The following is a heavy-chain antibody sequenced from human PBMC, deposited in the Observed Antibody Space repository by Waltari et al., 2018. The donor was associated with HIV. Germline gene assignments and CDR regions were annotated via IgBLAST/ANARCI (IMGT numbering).Heavy chain of an antibody. CDR3: ARRGVAGTSGWFDP. CDR1: GGSINSYTSY. Sequence: QLQLQESGPGLVKPSETLSLTCTVSGGSINSYTSYWGWVRQPPGKGLEWMGSIYYSESTYYNPSLKSRVTISADTPKNQFSLKLNSVTAADTAVYYCARRGVAGTSGWFDPWGQGTLVTVSS. CDR2: IYYSEST. V-gene: IGHV4-39*01. J-gene: IGHJ5*02. D-gene: IGHD6-19*01.